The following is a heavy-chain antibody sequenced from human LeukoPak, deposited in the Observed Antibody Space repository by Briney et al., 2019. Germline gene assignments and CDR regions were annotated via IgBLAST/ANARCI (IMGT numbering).Heavy chain of an antibody. CDR2: IYYSGNT. D-gene: IGHD1-14*01. V-gene: IGHV4-59*08. J-gene: IGHJ2*01. Sequence: SETLSLTCTVSGGSISSYYWSWIRQPPGKGLEYIEYIYYSGNTNSNPSLNSRVTMSVDTSKNQFSLKLSSVTAADTAVYYCARRGSGASLEYYFDLWGRGTLVTVSS. CDR1: GGSISSYY. CDR3: ARRGSGASLEYYFDL.